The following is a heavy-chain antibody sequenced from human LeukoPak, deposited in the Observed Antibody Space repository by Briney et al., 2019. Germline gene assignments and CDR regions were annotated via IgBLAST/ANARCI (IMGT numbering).Heavy chain of an antibody. D-gene: IGHD3-22*01. V-gene: IGHV6-1*01. CDR3: TVSLGYHFG. Sequence: SQTLSLTCAISGDSVSTNSATWNWIRQSPSRGLEWLGRTYCRSKWYNDYAVSVKSRITVNPDTSKNQFSLQLNSVTPEDTAVYYCTVSLGYHFGWGQGTLVTVSS. CDR1: GDSVSTNSAT. CDR2: TYCRSKWYN. J-gene: IGHJ4*02.